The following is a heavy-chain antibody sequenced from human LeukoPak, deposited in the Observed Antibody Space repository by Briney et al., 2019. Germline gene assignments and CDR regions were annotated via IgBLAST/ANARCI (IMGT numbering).Heavy chain of an antibody. J-gene: IGHJ6*03. CDR3: ARDQVAAAVISDYYYYYYMDV. Sequence: ASVKVSCKASGYTFTSYYMHWVRQAPGQGLEWMGIINPSGGSTSYAQKFQGRVTMTRDMSTSTVYMELSSLRSEDTAVYYCARDQVAAAVISDYYYYYYMDVWGKGTTVTVSS. CDR2: INPSGGST. D-gene: IGHD6-13*01. CDR1: GYTFTSYY. V-gene: IGHV1-46*01.